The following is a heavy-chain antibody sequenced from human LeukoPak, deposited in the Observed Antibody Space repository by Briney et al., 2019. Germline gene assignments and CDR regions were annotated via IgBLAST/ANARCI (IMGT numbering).Heavy chain of an antibody. CDR2: MSPNSGNK. Sequence: ASVKVSCKASGYTFTNYDINWVRQATGQGLEWMGWMSPNSGNKGYVQKFQGRVTFTRNTSISTAYMELSSLTSEDTAVYYCARGRQILVEVRLRDYYYMDVWGKGPTVTVSS. CDR1: GYTFTNYD. CDR3: ARGRQILVEVRLRDYYYMDV. V-gene: IGHV1-8*03. J-gene: IGHJ6*03. D-gene: IGHD1-26*01.